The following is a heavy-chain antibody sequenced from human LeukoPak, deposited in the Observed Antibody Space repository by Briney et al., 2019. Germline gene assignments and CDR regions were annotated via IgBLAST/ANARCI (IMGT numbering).Heavy chain of an antibody. CDR2: IYNSGST. J-gene: IGHJ4*02. CDR1: GDSISIYY. CDR3: ARTRYYYNSRSYGAPYYFDY. D-gene: IGHD3-10*01. Sequence: PSETLSLTCTVSGDSISIYYWSWIRQPPGKGLEWIGYIYNSGSTNYNPSLKSRVTISVDTSKNQFSLKLSSVTAADTAVYYCARTRYYYNSRSYGAPYYFDYWGQGTLVTVSS. V-gene: IGHV4-59*08.